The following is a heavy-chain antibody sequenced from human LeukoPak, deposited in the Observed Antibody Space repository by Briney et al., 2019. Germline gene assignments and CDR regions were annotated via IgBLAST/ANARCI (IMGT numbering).Heavy chain of an antibody. Sequence: ASVKVSCKASDYTFTSYDINWVRQATGQGLEWMGWMNPNSGNTGYAQKFQGRVTIARNTSISTAYMELSSLRSEDTAVYYCARGPRIAAAEYYYYYMDVWGKGTTVTVSS. V-gene: IGHV1-8*03. CDR1: DYTFTSYD. D-gene: IGHD6-13*01. J-gene: IGHJ6*03. CDR3: ARGPRIAAAEYYYYYMDV. CDR2: MNPNSGNT.